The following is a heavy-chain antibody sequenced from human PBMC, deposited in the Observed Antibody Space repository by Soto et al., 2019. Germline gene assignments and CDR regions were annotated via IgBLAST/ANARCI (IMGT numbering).Heavy chain of an antibody. CDR2: TYYRSKWYN. V-gene: IGHV6-1*01. J-gene: IGHJ4*02. D-gene: IGHD5-12*01. CDR1: GDSVSSNSAA. Sequence: SQTLSLTCAISGDSVSSNSAAWNWITQSPSRGLEWLGRTYYRSKWYNDYAVSVKSRITINPDTSKNQFSLQLNSVTPEDTAVYYCARVRGSGYSGYDGYYFYYWGQGTLVTVSS. CDR3: ARVRGSGYSGYDGYYFYY.